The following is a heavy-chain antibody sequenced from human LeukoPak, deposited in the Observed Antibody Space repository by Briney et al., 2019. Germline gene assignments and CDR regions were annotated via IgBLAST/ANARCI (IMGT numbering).Heavy chain of an antibody. CDR3: ARPYSSGRAYYYYYMDV. CDR1: GGTFSSHA. Sequence: ASVKVSCKASGGTFSSHAISWVRQAPGQGLEWMGGIIPIFGTANYAQKFQGRVTITADESTSTAYMELSSLRSEDTAVYYCARPYSSGRAYYYYYMDVWGKGTTVTVSS. D-gene: IGHD6-19*01. CDR2: IIPIFGTA. V-gene: IGHV1-69*13. J-gene: IGHJ6*03.